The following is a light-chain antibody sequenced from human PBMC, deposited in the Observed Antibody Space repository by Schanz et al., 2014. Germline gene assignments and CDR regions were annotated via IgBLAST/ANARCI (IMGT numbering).Light chain of an antibody. CDR2: GAF. J-gene: IGKJ3*01. Sequence: EIVLTQSPGTLSLSPGERATLSCRASQSVSTYYLAWYQHKPGQAPRLLMYGAFIRATGIPARFSGSGSGTEFTLTISSLQSEDSAVYYCQHYGSPPLTFGPGTTVDIK. CDR1: QSVSTYY. V-gene: IGKV3-20*01. CDR3: QHYGSPPLT.